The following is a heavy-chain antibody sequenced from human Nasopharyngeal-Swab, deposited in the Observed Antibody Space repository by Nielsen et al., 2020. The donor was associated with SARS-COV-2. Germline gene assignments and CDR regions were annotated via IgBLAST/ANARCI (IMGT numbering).Heavy chain of an antibody. CDR3: AKAPYLRGLDV. Sequence: GGSLRFSCAASGFTFSSYAMSWVRQAPGKGLEWVSIISGNDNTTYYADSVKDRFTISRDNSKNTLYLQTNSLRVEDTAVYYCAKAPYLRGLDVWGQGTTVTVSS. V-gene: IGHV3-23*01. D-gene: IGHD2-21*01. J-gene: IGHJ6*02. CDR1: GFTFSSYA. CDR2: ISGNDNTT.